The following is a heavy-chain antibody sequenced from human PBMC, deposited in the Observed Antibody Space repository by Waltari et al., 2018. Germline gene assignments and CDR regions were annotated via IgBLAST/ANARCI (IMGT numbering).Heavy chain of an antibody. CDR3: AKQSPSYTRGWYPLES. J-gene: IGHJ4*02. CDR2: IYSGGNT. V-gene: IGHV3-53*01. Sequence: EVQLVESGGNLIQPGGSLSLSCAASGFTVRPNFISWVRQAPGKGLEWVSIIYSGGNTYYAGSVKGRFTISRDNYKNMVYLEMNSLRAEDTAVYYCAKQSPSYTRGWYPLESWGPGTLVTVSP. CDR1: GFTVRPNF. D-gene: IGHD6-19*01.